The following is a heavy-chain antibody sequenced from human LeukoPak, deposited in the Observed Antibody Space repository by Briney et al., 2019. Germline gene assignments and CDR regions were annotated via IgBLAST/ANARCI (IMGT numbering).Heavy chain of an antibody. CDR3: ARLTPPFDY. CDR2: INSDGSTT. V-gene: IGHV3-74*01. CDR1: GFTFSNYW. Sequence: GGSLRLSCAASGFTFSNYWMHWVRQAPGKGLVWVARINSDGSTTNYADSVKGRFTIYRDNAKNTLYLQMNSLRAEDTAVYYCARLTPPFDYWGQGTLVTVSS. D-gene: IGHD3-16*01. J-gene: IGHJ4*02.